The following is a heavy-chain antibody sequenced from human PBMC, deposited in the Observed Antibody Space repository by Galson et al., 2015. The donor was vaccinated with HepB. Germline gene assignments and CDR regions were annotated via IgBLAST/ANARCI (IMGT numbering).Heavy chain of an antibody. CDR2: IIPIFGTA. Sequence: SVKVSCKASGVTFSSYAISWVRQAPGQGLEWMGGIIPIFGTANYAQKFQGRVTITADESTSTVYMELSSLRSEDTAVYYCARDQFEAAVSSPSYYFDYCVQRTLVTASS. CDR1: GVTFSSYA. V-gene: IGHV1-69*13. D-gene: IGHD6-6*01. CDR3: ARDQFEAAVSSPSYYFDY. J-gene: IGHJ4*02.